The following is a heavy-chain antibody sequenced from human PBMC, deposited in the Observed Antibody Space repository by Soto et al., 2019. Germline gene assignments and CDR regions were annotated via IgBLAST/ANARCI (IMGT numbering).Heavy chain of an antibody. Sequence: SGNLSLTRTLSGGSLSRGGFYLGWVRPPPGKGLEWIGYIYHSGSTNYNPSLKSRVTISVDTSKNQFSLKLSSVTAADTAVYYCARGVLLDYGEPRIDYWGQGTLVTVSS. CDR3: ARGVLLDYGEPRIDY. CDR1: GGSLSRGGFY. V-gene: IGHV4-61*08. CDR2: IYHSGST. D-gene: IGHD4-17*01. J-gene: IGHJ4*02.